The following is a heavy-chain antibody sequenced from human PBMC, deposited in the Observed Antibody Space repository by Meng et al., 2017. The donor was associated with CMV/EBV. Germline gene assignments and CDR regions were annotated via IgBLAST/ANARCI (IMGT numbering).Heavy chain of an antibody. Sequence: VYRVQSGVEVKKPGASVKGSCKASGYTFTGYGSSWVRQAPGQGLEWMGWISVYNGHTNFAQNLQGRVTMTTDTSTSTAYVELRSLRSDDTAIYYCARGVPLGIIYSFDYWGQGTLVTVSS. CDR1: GYTFTGYG. CDR3: ARGVPLGIIYSFDY. CDR2: ISVYNGHT. J-gene: IGHJ4*01. V-gene: IGHV1-18*01. D-gene: IGHD2-21*01.